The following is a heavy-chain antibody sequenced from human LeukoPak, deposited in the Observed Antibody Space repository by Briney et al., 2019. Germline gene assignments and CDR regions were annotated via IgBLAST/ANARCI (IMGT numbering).Heavy chain of an antibody. J-gene: IGHJ1*01. CDR1: GGTFSSYA. CDR3: ARVDYYDSSGYLYFQH. D-gene: IGHD3-22*01. CDR2: IIPILGIA. V-gene: IGHV1-69*10. Sequence: ASVKVSCKASGGTFSSYAISWVRQAPGQGLEWMGGIIPILGIANYAQKFQGRVTITADKSTSTAYMELSSLRSEDTAVYYCARVDYYDSSGYLYFQHWGQGTLVTVSS.